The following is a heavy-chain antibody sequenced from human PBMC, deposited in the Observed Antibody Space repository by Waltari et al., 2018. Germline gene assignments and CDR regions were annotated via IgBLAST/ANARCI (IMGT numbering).Heavy chain of an antibody. CDR3: AKEGGLFAGYGSFDY. D-gene: IGHD5-18*01. Sequence: QVQLVESGGGVVQPGGSLRLSCAASGFTFSSHGMHWVRQAPGKGLEWVAFIRQDGTKKYSADSGKGRFTISRDNSKNTLYLQMNSLRAEDTAVYYCAKEGGLFAGYGSFDYWGQGTLVTVSS. V-gene: IGHV3-30*02. CDR1: GFTFSSHG. J-gene: IGHJ4*02. CDR2: IRQDGTKK.